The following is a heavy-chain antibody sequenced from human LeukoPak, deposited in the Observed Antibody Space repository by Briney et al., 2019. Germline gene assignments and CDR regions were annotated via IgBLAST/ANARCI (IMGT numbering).Heavy chain of an antibody. J-gene: IGHJ4*02. D-gene: IGHD2-15*01. CDR1: GGTFSSYA. V-gene: IGHV1-69*13. CDR2: IIPIFGTA. CDR3: AGGYCSGGSCYSGFFDY. Sequence: SVKVSCKASGGTFSSYAISWVRQAPGQGLEWMGGIIPIFGTANYAQKFQGRVTITADESTSTAYMELSSLRSEDTAVYYCAGGYCSGGSCYSGFFDYWGQGTLVTVSS.